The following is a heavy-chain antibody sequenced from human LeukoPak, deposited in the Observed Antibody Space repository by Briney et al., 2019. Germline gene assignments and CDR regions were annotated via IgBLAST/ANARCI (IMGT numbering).Heavy chain of an antibody. J-gene: IGHJ4*02. CDR1: GGSISSNNW. V-gene: IGHV4-4*02. CDR2: IYHSGSP. Sequence: PSETLSLTCAVSGGSISSNNWWGWVRQPPGKSLEWIGEIYHSGSPNYNPSLKSRVTISVDKSRNHFSLNLSSVTAADTAVYYCARVNINNWHSCDYWGRGTLVTVSS. CDR3: ARVNINNWHSCDY. D-gene: IGHD1-1*01.